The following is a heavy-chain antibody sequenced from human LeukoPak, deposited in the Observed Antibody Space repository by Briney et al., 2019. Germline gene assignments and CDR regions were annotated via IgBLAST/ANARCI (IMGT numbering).Heavy chain of an antibody. CDR1: GYTFTSYG. CDR2: MNPNSGNT. V-gene: IGHV1-8*03. CDR3: ARVVRYSGSYYFDY. J-gene: IGHJ4*02. Sequence: GASVKVSCKASGYTFTSYGINWVRQATGQGLEWMGWMNPNSGNTGYAQKFQGRVTITRNTSISTAYMELSSLRSEDTAVYYCARVVRYSGSYYFDYWGQGTLVTVSS. D-gene: IGHD1-26*01.